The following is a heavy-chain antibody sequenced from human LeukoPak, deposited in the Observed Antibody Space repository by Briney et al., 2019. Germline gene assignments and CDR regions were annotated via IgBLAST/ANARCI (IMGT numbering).Heavy chain of an antibody. J-gene: IGHJ6*03. CDR3: ARLVFRYLPAEYFYYMDV. Sequence: SSVKVSCKASGGTFSKYAISWVRQPPGQGLEWMGGIIPIFGTANYAQTFQGRVTITTDESTSTAYMELSSLRSEDTAVYYCARLVFRYLPAEYFYYMDVWGTGTTVTVSS. V-gene: IGHV1-69*05. CDR1: GGTFSKYA. D-gene: IGHD2-2*01. CDR2: IIPIFGTA.